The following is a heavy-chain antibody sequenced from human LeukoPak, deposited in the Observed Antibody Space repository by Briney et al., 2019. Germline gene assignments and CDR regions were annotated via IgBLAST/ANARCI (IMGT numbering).Heavy chain of an antibody. Sequence: ETLSLTYTVSGGSISSYYWSWIRQPPGKGLEWIGYIYYTGSTNYNPSLKSRVTISLDTSKTQFSLKLSSVTAADTAVYYCARHDSAGYSYFQYWGQGTLVTVSS. V-gene: IGHV4-59*08. CDR3: ARHDSAGYSYFQY. CDR2: IYYTGST. CDR1: GGSISSYY. J-gene: IGHJ1*01. D-gene: IGHD3-22*01.